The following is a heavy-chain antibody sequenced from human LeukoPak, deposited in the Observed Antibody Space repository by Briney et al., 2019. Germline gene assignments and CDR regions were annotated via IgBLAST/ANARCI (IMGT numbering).Heavy chain of an antibody. Sequence: GESLKISCKVFGYSFSSYWIGWVRQMPGKGLEWMGIIYPGDSDTRYSPSFQGQVTISADKSINTAYLQWSSLKASDTAMYYCARQGHYTGWRAPDYWGQGTLVTVSS. CDR2: IYPGDSDT. J-gene: IGHJ4*02. V-gene: IGHV5-51*01. D-gene: IGHD6-19*01. CDR1: GYSFSSYW. CDR3: ARQGHYTGWRAPDY.